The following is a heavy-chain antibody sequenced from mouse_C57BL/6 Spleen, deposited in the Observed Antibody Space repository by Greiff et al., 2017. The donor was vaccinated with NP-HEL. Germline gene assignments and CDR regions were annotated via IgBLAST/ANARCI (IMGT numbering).Heavy chain of an antibody. CDR1: GFSFNTYA. CDR3: VRSLYYGTFDY. Sequence: EVQLVESGGGLVQPKGSLKLSCAASGFSFNTYAMNWVRQAPGKGLEWVARISSKSNNYATYYADSVKDRFTISRDDSESMLYLQMNNLKTEDTAMYYCVRSLYYGTFDYWGQGTTLTVSS. CDR2: ISSKSNNYAT. D-gene: IGHD2-1*01. V-gene: IGHV10-1*01. J-gene: IGHJ2*01.